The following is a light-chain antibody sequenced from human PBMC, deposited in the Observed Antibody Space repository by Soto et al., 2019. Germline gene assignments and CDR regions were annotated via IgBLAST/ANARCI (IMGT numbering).Light chain of an antibody. J-gene: IGLJ3*02. CDR2: NNR. Sequence: HSVLTQSPSVSGAPGQRVTISCTGSSSNTGAGYDVHWYQQFPGTAPKLLIYNNRNRPSGVPDRFSGPKSGTSASLAITGLQAEDEADYYCQSYDSSLSAWVFGGGTKVTVL. CDR1: SSNTGAGYD. CDR3: QSYDSSLSAWV. V-gene: IGLV1-40*01.